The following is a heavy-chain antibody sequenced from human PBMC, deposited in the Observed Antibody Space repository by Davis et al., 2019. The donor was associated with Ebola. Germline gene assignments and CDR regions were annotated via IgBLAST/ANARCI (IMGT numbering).Heavy chain of an antibody. D-gene: IGHD2-2*01. CDR1: GYTFTSYA. J-gene: IGHJ6*02. Sequence: ASVKVSCKASGYTFTSYAMHWVRQAPGQRLEWMGWINAGNGNTKYSQKFQGRVTITRDTSASTAYMELSCLRSEDTAVYYCASERANCSSTSCYSYYYGMDVWGQGTTVTVSS. CDR2: INAGNGNT. CDR3: ASERANCSSTSCYSYYYGMDV. V-gene: IGHV1-3*01.